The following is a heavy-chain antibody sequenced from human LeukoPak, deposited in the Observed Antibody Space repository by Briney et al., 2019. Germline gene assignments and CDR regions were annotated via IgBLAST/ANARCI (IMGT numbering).Heavy chain of an antibody. CDR1: GGSFSGYY. CDR3: ARLGGFGGSYYYNY. D-gene: IGHD1-26*01. J-gene: IGHJ4*02. V-gene: IGHV4-34*01. Sequence: SETLSLTCAAYGGSFSGYYWSWIRQPPGKGLEWIGEINHSGSTNYNPSLKSRVTISVDTSKNQFSLKLSSVTAADTAVYYCARLGGFGGSYYYNYWGQGTLVTVSS. CDR2: INHSGST.